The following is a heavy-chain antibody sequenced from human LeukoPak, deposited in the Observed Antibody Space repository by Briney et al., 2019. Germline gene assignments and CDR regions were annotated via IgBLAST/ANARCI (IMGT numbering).Heavy chain of an antibody. D-gene: IGHD3-3*01. CDR1: GYTFTGYY. V-gene: IGHV1-2*02. J-gene: IGHJ5*02. CDR2: INPNSGGT. Sequence: GASVKDSCKASGYTFTGYYMHWVRQAPGQGLEWMGWINPNSGGTNYAQKFQGRVTMTRDTSISTAYMELSRLRSDDTAVYYCARVLRFLECRWFDPWGQGTLVTVSS. CDR3: ARVLRFLECRWFDP.